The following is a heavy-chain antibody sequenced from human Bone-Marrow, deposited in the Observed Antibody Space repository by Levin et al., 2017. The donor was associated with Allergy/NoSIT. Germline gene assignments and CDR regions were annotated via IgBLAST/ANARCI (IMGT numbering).Heavy chain of an antibody. CDR1: GFTFSSYA. D-gene: IGHD6-19*01. CDR3: ARLGPGYSSGGGDY. CDR2: ISGSGGST. V-gene: IGHV3-23*01. J-gene: IGHJ4*02. Sequence: PGGSLRLSCAASGFTFSSYAMSWVRQAPGKGLEWVSAISGSGGSTYYADSVKGRFTISRDNSKNTLYLQMNSLRAEDTAVYYCARLGPGYSSGGGDYWGQGTLVTVSS.